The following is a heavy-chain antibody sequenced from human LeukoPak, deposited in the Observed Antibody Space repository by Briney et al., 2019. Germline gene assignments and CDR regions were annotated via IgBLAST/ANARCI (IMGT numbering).Heavy chain of an antibody. CDR1: GFTFRSYE. J-gene: IGHJ6*02. CDR2: ISTSGNTI. Sequence: GGSLRLSCAASGFTFRSYEMNWVRQAPGKGLEWVSSISTSGNTIYYADSVKGRFTISRDNGKNSLYLQMNSLRDEGTAVYYCARVRDNYYYYGMDVWGQGTTVTVSS. V-gene: IGHV3-48*03. CDR3: ARVRDNYYYYGMDV. D-gene: IGHD2-21*01.